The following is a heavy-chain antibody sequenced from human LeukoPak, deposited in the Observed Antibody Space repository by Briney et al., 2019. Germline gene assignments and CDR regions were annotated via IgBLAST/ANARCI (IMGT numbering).Heavy chain of an antibody. CDR3: VKDLRAVNYYGMDV. V-gene: IGHV3-9*01. CDR1: GFTFDDYA. J-gene: IGHJ6*02. CDR2: ISWNGGSI. D-gene: IGHD6-19*01. Sequence: GGSLRLSCAASGFTFDDYAMRWVRQAPGKGLEWVSGISWNGGSIGYTDSVRGRFTISRDNAKNSLYLQMNSLRAEDTAVYYCVKDLRAVNYYGMDVWGQGTTVIVSS.